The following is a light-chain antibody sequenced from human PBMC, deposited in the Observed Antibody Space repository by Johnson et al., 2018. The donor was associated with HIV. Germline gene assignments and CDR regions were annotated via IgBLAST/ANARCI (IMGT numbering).Light chain of an antibody. V-gene: IGLV1-51*02. CDR3: GTWDSSLSAGQGG. CDR1: SSNIGNNY. CDR2: ENN. J-gene: IGLJ1*01. Sequence: QSVLTQPPSVSAAPGQKVTISCSGSSSNIGNNYVSWYQQLPGTAPKLLIYENNKRPSGIPDRFSGSKSGTSATLGITGLQTGDEADYYCGTWDSSLSAGQGGVGTGTKVTVL.